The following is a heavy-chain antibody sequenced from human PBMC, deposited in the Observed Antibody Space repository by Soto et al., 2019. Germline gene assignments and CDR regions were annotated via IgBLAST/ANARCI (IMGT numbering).Heavy chain of an antibody. V-gene: IGHV3-23*01. CDR3: APNVSCSGGSCKYDAFAI. D-gene: IGHD2-15*01. J-gene: IGHJ3*02. CDR1: GFTVSSHA. CDR2: ITADGGT. Sequence: EVQVLESGGGLVQPGGSLRLSCEGSGFTVSSHAMTWIRQAPGKGPEWVSTITADGGTYYADSVKGRFAMSRDASESTLYLQMHSLGAEDTAAYYSAPNVSCSGGSCKYDAFAIRGQGTMVTVSS.